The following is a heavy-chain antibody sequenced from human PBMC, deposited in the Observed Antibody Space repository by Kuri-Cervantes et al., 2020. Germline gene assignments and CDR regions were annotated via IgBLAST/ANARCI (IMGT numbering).Heavy chain of an antibody. J-gene: IGHJ4*02. CDR1: GFTFSDYY. CDR3: ARVAVTTDFDY. V-gene: IGHV3-11*06. D-gene: IGHD4-17*01. Sequence: GESLKISCAASGFTFSDYYMSWIRQAPGRGLEWVSYISSSSSYIYYADSVKGRFTTSRDNAKNSLYLQMNSLRAEDTAVYYCARVAVTTDFDYWGQGTLVTVSS. CDR2: ISSSSSYI.